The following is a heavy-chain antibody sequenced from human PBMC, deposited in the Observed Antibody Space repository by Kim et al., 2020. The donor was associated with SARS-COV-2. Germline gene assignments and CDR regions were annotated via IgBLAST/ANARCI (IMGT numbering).Heavy chain of an antibody. CDR3: ARERPDRGSTSCYQLDP. CDR2: IYYSGST. V-gene: IGHV4-59*13. Sequence: SETLSLTCTVSGGSISSYYLSWIRQPPGKGLEWIGYIYYSGSTNYNPSLKSRVTISVDTSNNQFSLKLSSVTAADTAVYYCARERPDRGSTSCYQLDP. CDR1: GGSISSYY. J-gene: IGHJ5*02. D-gene: IGHD2-2*01.